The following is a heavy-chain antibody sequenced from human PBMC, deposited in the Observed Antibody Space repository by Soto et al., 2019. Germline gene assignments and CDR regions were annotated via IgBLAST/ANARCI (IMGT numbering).Heavy chain of an antibody. CDR3: ARDYLSTVTILSAPNWFDP. CDR2: IWYDGSNK. Sequence: GGSLRLSCAASGFTFSSYGMHWVRQAPGKGLEWVAVIWYDGSNKYYADSVKGRFTISRDNSKNTLYLQMNSLRAEDTAVYYCARDYLSTVTILSAPNWFDPWGQGTLVTVSS. D-gene: IGHD4-4*01. V-gene: IGHV3-33*01. J-gene: IGHJ5*02. CDR1: GFTFSSYG.